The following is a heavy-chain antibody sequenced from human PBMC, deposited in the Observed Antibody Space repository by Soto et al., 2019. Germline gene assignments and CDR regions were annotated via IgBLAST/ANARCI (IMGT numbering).Heavy chain of an antibody. Sequence: QVQLVESGGGVVQPGRSLRLSCAASGFTFSSYGMHWFRQAPGKGLAWVAVISYDGSNKYYADSVKGRFIISRDNSKNTLYLQMNTQRAEDTAVYYCAKDGDQGLDYWGQGTLVTVSS. CDR3: AKDGDQGLDY. D-gene: IGHD7-27*01. CDR2: ISYDGSNK. V-gene: IGHV3-30*18. CDR1: GFTFSSYG. J-gene: IGHJ4*02.